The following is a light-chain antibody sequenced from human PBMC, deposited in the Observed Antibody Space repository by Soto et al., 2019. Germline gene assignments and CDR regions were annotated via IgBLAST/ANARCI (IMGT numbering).Light chain of an antibody. CDR2: AAY. V-gene: IGKV1-39*01. J-gene: IGKJ1*01. Sequence: DIQMTQSPSSLSASVGDTVTITCRASQSINSYLNWYQQKPGKAPKLLIYAAYTLGSGAPSRFSGSGSGTDFTLTISNLHPKDYASYYCQQSYSAPRTFGQGTKVEIK. CDR1: QSINSY. CDR3: QQSYSAPRT.